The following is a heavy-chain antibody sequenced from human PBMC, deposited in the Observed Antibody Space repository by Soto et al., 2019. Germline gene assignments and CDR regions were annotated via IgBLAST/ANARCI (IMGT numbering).Heavy chain of an antibody. Sequence: EVQLVESGGGLVKPGGSLRLSCAASGFTFSSYSMNWVRQAPGKGLEWVSGFGVGGNYIYYADSVKGRFTISRDNSKNTLYLQMNSLRAEDTAVYYCAKDAISGNQVWDYFDYWGQGTPVTVSS. J-gene: IGHJ4*02. CDR2: FGVGGNYI. D-gene: IGHD7-27*01. CDR1: GFTFSSYS. CDR3: AKDAISGNQVWDYFDY. V-gene: IGHV3-21*04.